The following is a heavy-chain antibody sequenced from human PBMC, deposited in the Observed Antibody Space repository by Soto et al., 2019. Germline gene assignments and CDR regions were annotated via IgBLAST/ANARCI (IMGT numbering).Heavy chain of an antibody. CDR2: IYHSGST. Sequence: SGTLSLTCAVSGGSISSSNWWCWVRQPPGKGLEWIGEIYHSGSTNYNPSLKSRATISVDKSKNQFSLKLSSVTAADTAVYYCARGSGWFMVQDYSAYGVQGTLLPVSS. CDR1: GGSISSSNW. D-gene: IGHD6-19*01. CDR3: ARGSGWFMVQDYSAY. J-gene: IGHJ4*02. V-gene: IGHV4-4*02.